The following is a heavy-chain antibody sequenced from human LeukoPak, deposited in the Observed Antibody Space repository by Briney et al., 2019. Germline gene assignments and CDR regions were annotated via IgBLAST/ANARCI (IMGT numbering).Heavy chain of an antibody. CDR3: ARARRGYRYGYVSNNFDY. Sequence: SVKVSCKASGGTFSSYAISWVRQAPGQGLEWMGRIIPIFGTANYAQKFQGRVTNTTDESTSTAYMELSSLRSEDTAVYYCARARRGYRYGYVSNNFDYWGQGTLVTVSS. V-gene: IGHV1-69*05. J-gene: IGHJ4*02. D-gene: IGHD5-18*01. CDR2: IIPIFGTA. CDR1: GGTFSSYA.